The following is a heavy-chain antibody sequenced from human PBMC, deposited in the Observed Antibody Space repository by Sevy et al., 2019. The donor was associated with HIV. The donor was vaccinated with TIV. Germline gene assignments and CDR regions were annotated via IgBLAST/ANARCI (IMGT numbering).Heavy chain of an antibody. CDR1: GFTFSNYA. Sequence: GGSLRLSCAASGFTFSNYAMSWVRQAPGKGLEWVSSISISGIKTYYADSVKGRFTISGDNSKNSLYLQMNSLRADDTAVYYCAKEWTQLSDWYGELDYWGQGSLVTVSS. V-gene: IGHV3-23*01. CDR2: ISISGIKT. CDR3: AKEWTQLSDWYGELDY. D-gene: IGHD6-19*01. J-gene: IGHJ4*02.